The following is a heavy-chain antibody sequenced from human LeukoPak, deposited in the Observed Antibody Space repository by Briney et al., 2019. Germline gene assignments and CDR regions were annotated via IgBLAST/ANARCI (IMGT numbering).Heavy chain of an antibody. V-gene: IGHV1-69*05. Sequence: GASVKVSCKASGGTFSSYAISWVRQAPGQGLEWMGGIIPIFGTANYAQKFQGRVTITTDESTSTAYMELSSLRSEDTAVYYCARVPPSTSDLRFDPWGRGTLVTVSS. D-gene: IGHD5/OR15-5a*01. CDR1: GGTFSSYA. CDR2: IIPIFGTA. CDR3: ARVPPSTSDLRFDP. J-gene: IGHJ5*02.